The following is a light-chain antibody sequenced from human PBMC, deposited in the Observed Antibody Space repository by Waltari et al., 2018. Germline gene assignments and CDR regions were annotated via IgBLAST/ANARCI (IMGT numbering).Light chain of an antibody. J-gene: IGLJ2*01. V-gene: IGLV3-1*01. CDR1: KLGDKY. CDR2: QDN. CDR3: QAWDSSTLV. Sequence: SYELSQPPSMSVSPGQTASITCSGDKLGDKYASWYHQKPGQSPVLVIFQDNKRPSGIPERFSGATSGNTATLTISGTQAMDEADYYCQAWDSSTLVFGGGTKLTVL.